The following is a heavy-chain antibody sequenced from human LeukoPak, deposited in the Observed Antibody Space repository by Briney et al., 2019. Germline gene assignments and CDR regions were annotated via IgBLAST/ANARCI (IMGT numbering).Heavy chain of an antibody. CDR3: ARDHKRCLRLGDY. CDR1: GYTFTSYG. Sequence: ASLKVSCKASGYTFTSYGISWARQAPGQGLEWMGWISAYNGNTNYAQTLQGRVTMTTDTSTSTAYMELRSLRSDDTAVYYRARDHKRCLRLGDYWGQGTLVTVSS. V-gene: IGHV1-18*01. J-gene: IGHJ4*02. D-gene: IGHD5-12*01. CDR2: ISAYNGNT.